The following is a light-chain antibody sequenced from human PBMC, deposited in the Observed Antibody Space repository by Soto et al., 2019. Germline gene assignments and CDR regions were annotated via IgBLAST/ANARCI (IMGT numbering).Light chain of an antibody. J-gene: IGKJ1*01. CDR1: QSVSSY. V-gene: IGKV3-11*01. CDR2: DAS. Sequence: IVLTQSPATLSLSPGERATLSCRASQSVSSYLAWYQHKPGQAPRLLIYDASNRATGIPARFSGSGSGTDFTLTIRSLEPEDFAVYYCHQRANWPRTFGQGTKVEIK. CDR3: HQRANWPRT.